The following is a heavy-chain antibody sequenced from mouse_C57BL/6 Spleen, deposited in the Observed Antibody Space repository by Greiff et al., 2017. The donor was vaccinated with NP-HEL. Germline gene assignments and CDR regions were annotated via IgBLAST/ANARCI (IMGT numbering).Heavy chain of an antibody. Sequence: EVMLVESGEGLVKPGGSLKLSCAASGFTFSSYAMSWVRQTPEKRLEWVAYISSGGDYIYYADTVKGRFTISRDNARNTLYLQMSSLKSEDIAMYYCTRDGYADAMDYWGQGTSVTVSS. CDR2: ISSGGDYI. CDR1: GFTFSSYA. D-gene: IGHD2-2*01. CDR3: TRDGYADAMDY. J-gene: IGHJ4*01. V-gene: IGHV5-9-1*02.